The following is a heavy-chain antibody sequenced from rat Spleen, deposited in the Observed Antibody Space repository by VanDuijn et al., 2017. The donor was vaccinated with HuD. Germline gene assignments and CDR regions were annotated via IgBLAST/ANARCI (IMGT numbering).Heavy chain of an antibody. D-gene: IGHD1-3*01. CDR2: IWGDGST. J-gene: IGHJ3*01. CDR3: AREANFNYGSYWLAD. V-gene: IGHV2-1*01. Sequence: QVQLKESGPGLVQPSQTLSLMCTVSGFSLISNSVHWVRQFPGKGLEWLGGIWGDGSTDYNSALKSRLSISRDTSTSQFFLKMSSLETEDTATYYCAREANFNYGSYWLADWGQGTLVTVSS. CDR1: GFSLISNS.